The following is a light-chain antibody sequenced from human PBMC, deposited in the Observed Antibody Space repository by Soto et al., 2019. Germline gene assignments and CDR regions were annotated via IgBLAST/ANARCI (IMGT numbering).Light chain of an antibody. CDR3: QQRSNWPLT. CDR2: DAT. CDR1: QSVSPY. J-gene: IGKJ4*01. Sequence: EIVLTQSPATLSLSPGERATLSCRASQSVSPYLAWYQQKPGQAPRLLVYDATNRATGIPARFSGSGSGTDFTLTINSLEPEDFAVYSCQQRSNWPLTFGGGTKVEIK. V-gene: IGKV3-11*01.